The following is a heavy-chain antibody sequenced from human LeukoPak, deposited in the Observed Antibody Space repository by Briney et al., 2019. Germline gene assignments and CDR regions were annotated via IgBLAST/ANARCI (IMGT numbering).Heavy chain of an antibody. CDR2: IVSDGSTT. Sequence: GGSLRLSCAASGFTFSTYWMHWVRQAPGKGLVWVSRIVSDGSTTTYADSVKGRFTISRDNAKNTLYLQMNSLRAENTAVYYSGRDSRYSIDSWGQGTLVTVSS. CDR3: GRDSRYSIDS. J-gene: IGHJ4*02. V-gene: IGHV3-74*01. D-gene: IGHD1-14*01. CDR1: GFTFSTYW.